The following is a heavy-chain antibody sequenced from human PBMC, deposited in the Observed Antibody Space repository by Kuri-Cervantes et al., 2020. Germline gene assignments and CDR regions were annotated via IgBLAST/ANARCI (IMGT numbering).Heavy chain of an antibody. D-gene: IGHD6-13*01. J-gene: IGHJ6*03. CDR1: DGSISSNY. CDR2: IYTSGST. Sequence: SETLSLTCTVSDGSISSNYWSWIRQPAGKGLEWIGRIYTSGSTNYNPSLKSRVTISVDKSKNQFSLKLSSVTAADTAVYYCARGVAAAGPPYYYYYYMDVWGKGTTVTVSS. V-gene: IGHV4-4*07. CDR3: ARGVAAAGPPYYYYYYMDV.